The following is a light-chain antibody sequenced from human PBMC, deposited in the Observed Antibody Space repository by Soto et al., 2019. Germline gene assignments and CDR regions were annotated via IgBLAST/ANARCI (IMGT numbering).Light chain of an antibody. CDR3: QQFHSFPIT. CDR2: DAS. Sequence: DIQMTQSPSTLSASAGDRVTITCRASQSITIWLAWYQQKPGKAPKLLIYDASTLESGVLSRFSGSGSGTEFTLTISSLQPDDFATYYCQQFHSFPITFGQGTRLEIK. V-gene: IGKV1-5*01. CDR1: QSITIW. J-gene: IGKJ5*01.